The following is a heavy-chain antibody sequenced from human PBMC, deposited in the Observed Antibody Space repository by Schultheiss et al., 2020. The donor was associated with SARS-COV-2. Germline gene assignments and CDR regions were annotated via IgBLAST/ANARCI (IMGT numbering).Heavy chain of an antibody. D-gene: IGHD3-16*01. CDR1: GGSISIYY. J-gene: IGHJ5*02. Sequence: SETLSLTGTVSGGSISIYYWSWIRQPPGKGLGWIGYIYYSGSTNYNPSLKSRVTITVDTSKNQFCLKLSSVTAAATAVYYCARGGILGWFDPWGQGTLVTVSS. V-gene: IGHV4-59*08. CDR2: IYYSGST. CDR3: ARGGILGWFDP.